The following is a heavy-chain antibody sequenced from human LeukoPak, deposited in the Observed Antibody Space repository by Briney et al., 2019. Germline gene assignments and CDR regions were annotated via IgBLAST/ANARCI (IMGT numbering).Heavy chain of an antibody. CDR2: IYTSGST. V-gene: IGHV4-4*07. J-gene: IGHJ4*02. CDR3: ASLHGRNLVNYFDY. D-gene: IGHD2-21*01. Sequence: PSETLSLTCTVSGGSISSYYWSWIRQPAGKGLEWIGRIYTSGSTNYNPSLKSRVTISVDTSKNQFSLKLSSVTAADTAVYYCASLHGRNLVNYFDYWGQGTLVTVSS. CDR1: GGSISSYY.